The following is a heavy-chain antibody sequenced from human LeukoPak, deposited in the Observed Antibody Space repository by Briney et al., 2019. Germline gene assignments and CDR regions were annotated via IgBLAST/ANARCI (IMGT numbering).Heavy chain of an antibody. CDR3: ARSGVLRYFDWLLFDY. V-gene: IGHV4-34*01. CDR1: GGSFSGYY. CDR2: INHSGST. Sequence: SETLSLTRAVYGGSFSGYYWSWIRQPPGKGLEWIGEINHSGSTNYNPSLKSRVTISVDTSKNQFSLKLSSVTAADTAVYYCARSGVLRYFDWLLFDYWGQGTLVTVSS. D-gene: IGHD3-9*01. J-gene: IGHJ4*02.